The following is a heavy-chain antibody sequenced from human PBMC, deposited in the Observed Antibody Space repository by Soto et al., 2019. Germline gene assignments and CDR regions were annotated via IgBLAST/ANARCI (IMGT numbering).Heavy chain of an antibody. CDR3: AKDIHTFSGGDYMDV. J-gene: IGHJ6*03. D-gene: IGHD2-15*01. CDR1: GFTFRSYA. CDR2: LSGSGVTT. V-gene: IGHV3-23*01. Sequence: EVQLLESGGGLVQPGGSLRLSCAASGFTFRSYAMSWVRQAPGKGLEWVSALSGSGVTTYYADYVKGRFTISRDNSKNTLYLQMTSLRAEDTAVYYCAKDIHTFSGGDYMDVWGEGTTVTVSS.